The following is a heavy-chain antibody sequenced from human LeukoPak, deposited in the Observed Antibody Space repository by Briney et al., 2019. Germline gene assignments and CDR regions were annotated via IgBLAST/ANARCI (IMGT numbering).Heavy chain of an antibody. CDR2: INAGNGNT. J-gene: IGHJ4*02. CDR3: ARDLTSYYDFWSGYSGFDY. D-gene: IGHD3-3*01. Sequence: ASVKVSCKASGYTFTSYAMHWVRQAPGQRLEWMGWINAGNGNTKYSQKFQGRVTITRDTSASTAYMELSSLRSEDTAVYYCARDLTSYYDFWSGYSGFDYWGQGTLVIVSS. CDR1: GYTFTSYA. V-gene: IGHV1-3*01.